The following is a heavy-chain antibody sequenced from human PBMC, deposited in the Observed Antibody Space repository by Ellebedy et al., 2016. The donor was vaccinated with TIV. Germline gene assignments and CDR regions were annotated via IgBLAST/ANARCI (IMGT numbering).Heavy chain of an antibody. D-gene: IGHD4-17*01. CDR1: GFTFSNCA. CDR2: IYAGGTT. V-gene: IGHV3-53*01. J-gene: IGHJ5*02. Sequence: GGSLRLSXAASGFTFSNCAMNWVRQAPGKGLEWVSVIYAGGTTDYVASVKGRFSISRDTSKNTLFLQMNSLRADDTAIYYCAVGRPNYGDFPSWGQGTLVTVSS. CDR3: AVGRPNYGDFPS.